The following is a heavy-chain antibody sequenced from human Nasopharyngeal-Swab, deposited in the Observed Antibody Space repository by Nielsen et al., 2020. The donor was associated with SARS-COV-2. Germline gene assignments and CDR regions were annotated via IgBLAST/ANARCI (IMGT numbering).Heavy chain of an antibody. CDR2: ISSSSSYI. Sequence: WIRQPPGKGLEWVSSISSSSSYIYYADSVKGRFTISRDNAKNSLYLQMNSLRAEDTAVYYCARDERGYSYGWGENAFGIWGQGTMVTVSS. V-gene: IGHV3-21*01. CDR3: ARDERGYSYGWGENAFGI. D-gene: IGHD5-18*01. J-gene: IGHJ3*02.